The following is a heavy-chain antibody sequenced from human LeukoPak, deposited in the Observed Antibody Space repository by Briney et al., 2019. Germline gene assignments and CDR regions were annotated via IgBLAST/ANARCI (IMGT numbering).Heavy chain of an antibody. CDR3: ATSSQSYESSGFYPY. CDR2: ISASGST. D-gene: IGHD3-22*01. Sequence: SETLSLTCTVSGDSISSYYWNWTRQPPGRGLEWIGYISASGSTNFNPSLKSRLTISIDMSKNQFSLKLSSVTAADTAVYYCATSSQSYESSGFYPYWGQGTLVTVSS. J-gene: IGHJ4*02. CDR1: GDSISSYY. V-gene: IGHV4-4*09.